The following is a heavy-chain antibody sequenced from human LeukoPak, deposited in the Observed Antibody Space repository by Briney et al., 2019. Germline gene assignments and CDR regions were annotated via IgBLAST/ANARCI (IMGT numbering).Heavy chain of an antibody. CDR1: GFTFSTYG. V-gene: IGHV3-23*01. CDR3: ARAKRNGFDI. Sequence: GGSLRLSCAASGFTFSTYGLTWVRQAPGKGLEWVSTISASGFTTYYADSVKGRFTISRDNNQNTLYLQMNSLRAEDTAVYYCARAKRNGFDIWGQGTMVTVSS. CDR2: ISASGFTT. J-gene: IGHJ3*02.